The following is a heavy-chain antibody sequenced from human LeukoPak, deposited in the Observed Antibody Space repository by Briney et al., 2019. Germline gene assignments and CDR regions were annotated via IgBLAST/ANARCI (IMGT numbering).Heavy chain of an antibody. CDR3: ARTNYYGSGSYYPDL. V-gene: IGHV4-59*08. Sequence: PSETLSLTCTVSGASMRTYYWSWIRQPPGKGLEWIGFIYHSGSTDYNPSLKSRGTISVDTSKIQFSLKLSSVTAADTAVYYCARTNYYGSGSYYPDLWGQGTLVTVST. D-gene: IGHD3-10*01. CDR2: IYHSGST. J-gene: IGHJ5*02. CDR1: GASMRTYY.